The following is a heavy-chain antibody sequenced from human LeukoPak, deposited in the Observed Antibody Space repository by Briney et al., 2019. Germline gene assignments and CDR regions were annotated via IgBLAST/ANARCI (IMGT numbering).Heavy chain of an antibody. CDR1: GFTFSSYW. J-gene: IGHJ4*02. CDR3: ARDLGAAAGTGLDY. CDR2: INQDGSEK. V-gene: IGHV3-7*01. Sequence: GGSLRLSCAASGFTFSSYWMNWVRQAPGKGLEWVASINQDGSEKYYLDSVKGRFTISRDNAKNSLYLQMNSLRDEDTAVYSCARDLGAAAGTGLDYWGQGTLVTVSS. D-gene: IGHD6-13*01.